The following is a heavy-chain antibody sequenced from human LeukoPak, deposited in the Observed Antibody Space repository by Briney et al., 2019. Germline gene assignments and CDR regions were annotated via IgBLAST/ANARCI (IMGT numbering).Heavy chain of an antibody. D-gene: IGHD3-22*01. CDR1: GFTFSSYG. J-gene: IGHJ3*02. V-gene: IGHV3-30*02. CDR2: IRYDGSNK. Sequence: PGGSLRLSCAASGFTFSSYGMHWVRQAPGKRLEWVAFIRYDGSNKYYADSVKGRFTISRDNSKNTLYLQMNSLRAEDTAVYYCAKDRRITMIVVVIHVRGAFDIWGQGTMVTVSS. CDR3: AKDRRITMIVVVIHVRGAFDI.